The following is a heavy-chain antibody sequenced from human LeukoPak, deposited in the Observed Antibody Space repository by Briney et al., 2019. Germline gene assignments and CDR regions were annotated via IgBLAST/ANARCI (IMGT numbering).Heavy chain of an antibody. CDR3: ARTTVTTSYYYYYYYMDV. D-gene: IGHD4-17*01. CDR2: IYYSGST. Sequence: SETLSLTCTVSGGSISSYYWSWIRQPPGKGLEWIEYIYYSGSTNYNPSLKSRVTISIDTSKNQFSLKLSSVTAADTAVYYCARTTVTTSYYYYYYYMDVWGKGTTVTISS. V-gene: IGHV4-59*01. CDR1: GGSISSYY. J-gene: IGHJ6*03.